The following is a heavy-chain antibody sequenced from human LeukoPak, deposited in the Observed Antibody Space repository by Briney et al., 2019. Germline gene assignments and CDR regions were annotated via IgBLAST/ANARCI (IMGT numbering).Heavy chain of an antibody. D-gene: IGHD3-10*01. CDR3: ARDLEALLWFGDLRGYWYFDL. CDR2: IKQDGSEK. V-gene: IGHV3-7*01. Sequence: GGSLRLSCAASGFTFSSYWMSWVRQAPGKGLEWVANIKQDGSEKYYVDSVKGRFTISRDNAKNSLYLQMNSLRAEDTAVYYCARDLEALLWFGDLRGYWYFDLWGRGTLVTVSS. CDR1: GFTFSSYW. J-gene: IGHJ2*01.